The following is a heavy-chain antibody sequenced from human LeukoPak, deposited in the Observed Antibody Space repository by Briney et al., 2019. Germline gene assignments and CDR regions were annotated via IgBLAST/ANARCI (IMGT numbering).Heavy chain of an antibody. CDR3: ARDRGSSSWSGYYYYYYMDV. CDR2: INSDGSST. V-gene: IGHV3-74*01. D-gene: IGHD6-13*01. CDR1: GFTFSSYW. J-gene: IGHJ6*03. Sequence: GGSLRLSCAASGFTFSSYWMHWVRQAPGKGLVWVSRINSDGSSTSYADSVKGRFTISRDNAKNSLYLQMNSLRAEDTAVYYCARDRGSSSWSGYYYYYYMDVWGKGTTVTVSS.